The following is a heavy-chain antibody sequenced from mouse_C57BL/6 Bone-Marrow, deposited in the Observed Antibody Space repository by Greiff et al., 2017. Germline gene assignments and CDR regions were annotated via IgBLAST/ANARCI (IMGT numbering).Heavy chain of an antibody. V-gene: IGHV1-55*01. CDR2: IYPGSGST. CDR1: GYTFTSYW. J-gene: IGHJ3*01. CDR3: AGYYGNLAWFVY. D-gene: IGHD2-1*01. Sequence: VQLQQPGAELVKPGASVKMSCKASGYTFTSYWITWVKQRPGQGLEWIGDIYPGSGSTNYNEKFKSKATLTVDTSSSTAYMQLSSLTSEDSAVYYCAGYYGNLAWFVYWGQGTLVTVSA.